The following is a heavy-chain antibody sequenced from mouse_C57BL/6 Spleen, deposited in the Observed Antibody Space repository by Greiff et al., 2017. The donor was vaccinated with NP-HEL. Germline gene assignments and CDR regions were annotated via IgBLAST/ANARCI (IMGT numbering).Heavy chain of an antibody. J-gene: IGHJ2*01. CDR3: ARAPYGSCWDY. Sequence: SGAELVRPGTSVKMSCKASGYTFTNYWIGWAKQRPGHGLEWIGDIYPGGGYTNYNEKFKGKATLTADKSSSTAYMQFSSLTSEDSAIYYCARAPYGSCWDYWGQGTTLTVSS. V-gene: IGHV1-63*01. CDR2: IYPGGGYT. D-gene: IGHD1-1*01. CDR1: GYTFTNYW.